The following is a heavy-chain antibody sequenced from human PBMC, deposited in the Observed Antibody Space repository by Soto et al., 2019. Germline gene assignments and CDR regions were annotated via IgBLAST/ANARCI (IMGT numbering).Heavy chain of an antibody. CDR3: ARHPSRSYDYIWGPALRDYYYCYMDV. Sequence: QLQLQESGPGLVKPSETLSLTCTVSGGSISSSSYYWGWIRQPPGKGLEWIGSIYYSGSTYYNPSLKSRVTISVDPSKNQFSLKLSSVTAADTAVYYCARHPSRSYDYIWGPALRDYYYCYMDVWGQGTTVTVSS. CDR1: GGSISSSSYY. D-gene: IGHD3-16*01. CDR2: IYYSGST. J-gene: IGHJ6*03. V-gene: IGHV4-39*01.